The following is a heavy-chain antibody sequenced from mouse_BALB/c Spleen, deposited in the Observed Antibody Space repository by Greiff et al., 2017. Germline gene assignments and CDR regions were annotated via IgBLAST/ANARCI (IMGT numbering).Heavy chain of an antibody. V-gene: IGHV14-3*02. D-gene: IGHD2-4*01. CDR3: AEAYSDCEEAWFAY. CDR2: IDPANGNT. Sequence: VQLQQSGAELVKPGASVKLSCTASGFNIKDTYMHWVKQRPEQGLEWIGRIDPANGNTKYDPKFQGKATITADTSSNTAYLQLSSLTSEDTAVYYCAEAYSDCEEAWFAYWGQGTLVTVSA. J-gene: IGHJ3*01. CDR1: GFNIKDTY.